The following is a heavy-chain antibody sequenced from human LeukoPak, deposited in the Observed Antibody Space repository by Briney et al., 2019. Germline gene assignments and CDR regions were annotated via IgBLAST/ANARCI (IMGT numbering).Heavy chain of an antibody. CDR2: ISGGGRST. V-gene: IGHV3-23*01. D-gene: IGHD3-22*01. CDR1: GITYEDYA. Sequence: GGSLRLSCVAPGITYEDYAFSWVRQAPGKGLEWVSVISGGGRSTSYADSLKGRFTISRDNSKNTLYLQMNSLRAEDTAVYYCAQLDVLRSDYFESWGQGTLVTVSS. CDR3: AQLDVLRSDYFES. J-gene: IGHJ4*02.